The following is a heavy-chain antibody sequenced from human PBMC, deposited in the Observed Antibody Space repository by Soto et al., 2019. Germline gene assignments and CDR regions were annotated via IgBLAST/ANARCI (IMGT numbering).Heavy chain of an antibody. D-gene: IGHD5-18*01. V-gene: IGHV3-23*01. CDR2: ISGYGGST. CDR3: AKEGYSYGFYYYYGTDV. Sequence: TYPMSWVRQAPGKGLGWVSAISGYGGSTYYADSVKGRFTISRDNSKNTLYLQMNSLRAEDTAVYYCAKEGYSYGFYYYYGTDVWGQGTTVTVSS. CDR1: TYP. J-gene: IGHJ6*02.